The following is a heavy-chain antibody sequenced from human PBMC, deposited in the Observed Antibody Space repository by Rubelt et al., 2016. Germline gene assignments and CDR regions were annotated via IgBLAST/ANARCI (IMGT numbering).Heavy chain of an antibody. CDR2: IYSGGST. V-gene: IGHV3-53*01. J-gene: IGHJ6*02. Sequence: EVQLLESGGGLVRPGGSLRLSCAASGFTVSSNYMSWVRQAPGKGLEWVSVIYSGGSTYYADSVKGGFTISITNSKNTLYLQMNSRRAEDPAVYYCASGRGPDYYYYGMDVWGQGTTVTVSS. CDR1: GFTVSSNY. D-gene: IGHD1-1*01. CDR3: ASGRGPDYYYYGMDV.